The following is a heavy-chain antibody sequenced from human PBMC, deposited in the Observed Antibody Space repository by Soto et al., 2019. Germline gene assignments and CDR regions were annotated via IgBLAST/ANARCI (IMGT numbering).Heavy chain of an antibody. CDR1: GFTFTTFW. Sequence: GGSLRLSVAVSGFTFTTFWMDWDRQGPGKGWVWLSRISFDGSTTTYADSVKGRFTIYIDNATATLYLRRHRLRAEDAAVYNGAREEGHTARYNEYWGQGTLVTVSS. CDR3: AREEGHTARYNEY. J-gene: IGHJ4*02. CDR2: ISFDGSTT. D-gene: IGHD1-1*01. V-gene: IGHV3-74*01.